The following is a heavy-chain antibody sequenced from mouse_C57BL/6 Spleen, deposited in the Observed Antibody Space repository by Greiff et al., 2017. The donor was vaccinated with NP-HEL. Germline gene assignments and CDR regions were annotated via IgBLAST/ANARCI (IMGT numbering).Heavy chain of an antibody. CDR2: IYPGDGDT. V-gene: IGHV1-80*01. Sequence: VQLQQSGAELVKPGASVKISCKASGYAFSSYWMNWVKQRPGKGLEWIGQIYPGDGDTNYNGKFKGKATLTADKSSSTAYMQLSSLTSEDSAVYFCARSFDYDRAWFAYWGQGTLVTVSA. CDR3: ARSFDYDRAWFAY. D-gene: IGHD2-4*01. J-gene: IGHJ3*01. CDR1: GYAFSSYW.